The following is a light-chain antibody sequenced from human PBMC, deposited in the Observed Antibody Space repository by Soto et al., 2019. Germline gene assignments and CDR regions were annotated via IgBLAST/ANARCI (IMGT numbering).Light chain of an antibody. CDR1: HDIGDY. V-gene: IGKV1-33*01. J-gene: IGKJ3*01. Sequence: DIPMTQSPSSLSASVGDRVTFTCQASHDIGDYLNWYQQKPGKAPKLLIYDPSNLETGVPSRFSGGGSGTDFTFTITSLQPEDIATYYCQHYHTFPLTIGPGTKVEIK. CDR3: QHYHTFPLT. CDR2: DPS.